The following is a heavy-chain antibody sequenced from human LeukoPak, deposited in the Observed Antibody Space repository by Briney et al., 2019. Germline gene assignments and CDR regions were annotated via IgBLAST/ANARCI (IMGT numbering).Heavy chain of an antibody. CDR1: GGTFSSYA. CDR2: IIPIFGTA. J-gene: IGHJ4*02. Sequence: ASVKVSCKASGGTFSSYAISWVRQAPGQGLEWMGGIIPIFGTANYAQKFQGRVTITADESTSTAYMELSSLRSEDTAVYYCARRDXYNLXXPVFDYWGQXTXXXVSS. V-gene: IGHV1-69*13. CDR3: ARRDXYNLXXPVFDY. D-gene: IGHD5-24*01.